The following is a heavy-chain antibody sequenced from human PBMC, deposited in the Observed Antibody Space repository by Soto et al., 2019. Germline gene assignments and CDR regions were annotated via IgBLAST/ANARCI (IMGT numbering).Heavy chain of an antibody. CDR1: GFTFSNYG. Sequence: GGSLRLSCAASGFTFSNYGMHWVRQAAGKGLEWVAVISYDGSNKYYADSVKGRFTISRDNSKNTLYLQMNSLRAEDTAVYYCAKLGYYDAFDIWGQGTMVTVSS. CDR3: AKLGYYDAFDI. J-gene: IGHJ3*02. V-gene: IGHV3-30*18. D-gene: IGHD3-10*01. CDR2: ISYDGSNK.